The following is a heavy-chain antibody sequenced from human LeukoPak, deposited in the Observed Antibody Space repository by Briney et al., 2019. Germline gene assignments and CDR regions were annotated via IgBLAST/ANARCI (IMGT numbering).Heavy chain of an antibody. CDR2: ISCSGGST. J-gene: IGHJ4*02. D-gene: IGHD3-9*01. Sequence: GSLRLSRTASGFTLSKLWIKWVRQAPGKGLGLGSAISCSGGSTYYADSVKGRFTISRDNSKNTLYLQMNSLRAEDTAVYYCAKWADYDILTGPPSFFDYWGQGTLVTVSS. V-gene: IGHV3-23*01. CDR3: AKWADYDILTGPPSFFDY. CDR1: GFTLSKLW.